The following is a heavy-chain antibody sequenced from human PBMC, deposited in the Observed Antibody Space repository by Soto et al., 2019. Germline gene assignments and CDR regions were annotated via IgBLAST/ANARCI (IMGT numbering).Heavy chain of an antibody. CDR2: ISGTGGTT. CDR1: GVTFSSYA. Sequence: GGSMKLACAASGVTFSSYAMSWVLQAPGKGLEWVSAISGTGGTTYYADSVKGRFTISRDDSRNTLHLQMNSLRAEDTAIYYCAKFFVETGGSSGWPWLFHFWGQGTLVPVSS. J-gene: IGHJ4*02. D-gene: IGHD6-25*01. CDR3: AKFFVETGGSSGWPWLFHF. V-gene: IGHV3-23*01.